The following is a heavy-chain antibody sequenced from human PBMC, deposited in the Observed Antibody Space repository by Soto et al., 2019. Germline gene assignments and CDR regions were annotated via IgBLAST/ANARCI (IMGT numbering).Heavy chain of an antibody. CDR1: GGSFSGYY. CDR3: ARETAYDYVWGSYRPAYYGMDV. J-gene: IGHJ6*02. V-gene: IGHV4-34*01. D-gene: IGHD3-16*02. Sequence: SETLSLTCAVYGGSFSGYYWTWIRQPPGKGLEWIGEINHSGNTNYNPSLKGRVSISVDTSKSQFSLTLSSATAAETAVYFCARETAYDYVWGSYRPAYYGMDVWGQGTTVTVSS. CDR2: INHSGNT.